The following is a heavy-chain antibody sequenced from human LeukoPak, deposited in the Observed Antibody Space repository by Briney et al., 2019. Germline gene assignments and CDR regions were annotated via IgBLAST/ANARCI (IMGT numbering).Heavy chain of an antibody. J-gene: IGHJ3*02. V-gene: IGHV3-23*01. D-gene: IGHD3-22*01. CDR1: GFTFSSYA. Sequence: GGSLRLSCAASGFTFSSYAMTWVRQAPGKGLEGISAICGSAYSTSYADSVKGRFTISRDNSKNTLYLQMNSLRAEDTAIYYCARNTSGFKLGDAFDIWGQGTMVTVSS. CDR3: ARNTSGFKLGDAFDI. CDR2: ICGSAYST.